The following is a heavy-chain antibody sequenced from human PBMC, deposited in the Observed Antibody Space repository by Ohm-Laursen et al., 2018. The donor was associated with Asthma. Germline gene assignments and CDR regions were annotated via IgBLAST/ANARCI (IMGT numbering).Heavy chain of an antibody. Sequence: SLRLSCTASGYTFSRYSIHWVRQFPGKGLGWVASISTASTFIYYADSVRGRFTTSRDNAKNSVYLQMNSLRAEDTALYYCARIGPEWELPGREYSLHHWGEGTPVTVSS. V-gene: IGHV3-21*01. D-gene: IGHD1-26*01. J-gene: IGHJ1*01. CDR3: ARIGPEWELPGREYSLHH. CDR2: ISTASTFI. CDR1: GYTFSRYS.